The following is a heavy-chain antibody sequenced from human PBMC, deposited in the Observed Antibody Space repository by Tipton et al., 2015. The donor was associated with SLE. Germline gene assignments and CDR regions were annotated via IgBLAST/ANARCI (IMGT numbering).Heavy chain of an antibody. CDR3: VRDAVGWFDT. CDR1: GYTFPNYV. V-gene: IGHV1-18*01. D-gene: IGHD2-15*01. Sequence: QSGAEVKKPGASVKVSCKASGYTFPNYVLNWVRQAPGQGLEWMGWISAHNGNTKLQQKFQGRVLMTTDTSTNTAFMEPRGLRYDDTALYYCVRDAVGWFDTWGQGTLVTVSP. CDR2: ISAHNGNT. J-gene: IGHJ5*02.